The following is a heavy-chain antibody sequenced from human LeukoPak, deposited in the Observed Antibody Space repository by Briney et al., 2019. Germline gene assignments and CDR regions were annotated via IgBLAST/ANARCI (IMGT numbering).Heavy chain of an antibody. J-gene: IGHJ5*02. CDR2: IYYSGST. Sequence: SETLSLTCIVSGGSISSSSYYWGWIRQPPGKGLEWIGSIYYSGSTYYNPSLKSRVTISVDASKNQFSLKLSSVTAADTAVYYCARVIVSAADIWFDPWGQGTLVTVSS. CDR1: GGSISSSSYY. CDR3: ARVIVSAADIWFDP. D-gene: IGHD2-2*01. V-gene: IGHV4-39*07.